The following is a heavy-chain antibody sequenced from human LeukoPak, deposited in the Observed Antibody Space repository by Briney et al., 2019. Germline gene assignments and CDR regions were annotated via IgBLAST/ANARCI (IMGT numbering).Heavy chain of an antibody. CDR2: INYSGST. CDR1: SESFSGYF. Sequence: SETLSLTCAIYSESFSGYFWSWIRQPPGKGLEWIGEINYSGSTNYNPSLKSRVTISVDTSKNQFSLKLSSVTAADTAVYYCARLRGYSYRSGGYYYYMDVWGKGTTVTISS. D-gene: IGHD5-18*01. J-gene: IGHJ6*03. CDR3: ARLRGYSYRSGGYYYYMDV. V-gene: IGHV4-34*01.